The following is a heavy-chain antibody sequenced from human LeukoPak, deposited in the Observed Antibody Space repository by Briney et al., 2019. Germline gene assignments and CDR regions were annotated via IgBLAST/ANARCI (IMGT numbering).Heavy chain of an antibody. V-gene: IGHV1-69*13. CDR2: IIPIFGTA. CDR3: ATLYDMIAMEYYYYYYMDV. D-gene: IGHD2-21*01. Sequence: SVKVSCKASGGTFSSYAISWVRQAPGQGLEWMGGIIPIFGTANYAQKFQGRVTITADESTSTAYMELSSLRSEDTAVYYCATLYDMIAMEYYYYYYMDVWGKGTRSPSP. CDR1: GGTFSSYA. J-gene: IGHJ6*03.